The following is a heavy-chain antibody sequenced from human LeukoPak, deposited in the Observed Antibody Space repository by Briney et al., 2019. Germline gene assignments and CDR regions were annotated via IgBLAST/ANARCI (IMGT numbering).Heavy chain of an antibody. CDR3: TSGGYCTSTSCYGVH. J-gene: IGHJ4*02. CDR1: GFTFSGSA. V-gene: IGHV3-73*01. Sequence: PGRSLRLSCAASGFTFSGSAMHWIRQASGKGLDWVGRIRSKTNSYATAYAASVKGRFTISRDDSKNTAYLQMNSLKTEDTGVYYCTSGGYCTSTSCYGVHWGQGTLVTVSS. D-gene: IGHD2-2*01. CDR2: IRSKTNSYAT.